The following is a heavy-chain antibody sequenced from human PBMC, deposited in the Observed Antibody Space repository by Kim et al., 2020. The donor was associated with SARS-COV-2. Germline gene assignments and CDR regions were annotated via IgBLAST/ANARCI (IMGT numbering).Heavy chain of an antibody. CDR1: GFTFSSYS. D-gene: IGHD3-10*01. Sequence: GGSLRLSCAASGFTFSSYSMNWVRQAPGKGLEWVSSISSSSSYIYYADSVKGRFTISRDNAKNSLYLQMNSLRAEDTAVYYCARDWVHHYYVSGSSPAFDIWGQGTMVTVSS. CDR2: ISSSSSYI. CDR3: ARDWVHHYYVSGSSPAFDI. J-gene: IGHJ3*02. V-gene: IGHV3-21*01.